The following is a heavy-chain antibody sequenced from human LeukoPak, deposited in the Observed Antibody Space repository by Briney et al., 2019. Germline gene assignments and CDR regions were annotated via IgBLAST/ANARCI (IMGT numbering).Heavy chain of an antibody. V-gene: IGHV3-21*01. Sequence: PGGSLRLSCAASGFTFSSYSMNWVRQAPGKGLEWVSSISSSSSYIYYADSVKGRFTISRDNAKNSLYLQMNSLRAEDTAVYYCATVFGTRITMAIDYWGQGTLVTVSS. CDR2: ISSSSSYI. J-gene: IGHJ4*02. CDR1: GFTFSSYS. D-gene: IGHD3-10*01. CDR3: ATVFGTRITMAIDY.